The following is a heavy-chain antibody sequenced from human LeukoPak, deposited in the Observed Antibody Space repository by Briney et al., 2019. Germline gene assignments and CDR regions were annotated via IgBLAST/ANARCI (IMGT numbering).Heavy chain of an antibody. CDR3: ARAGVGNYFDY. CDR2: ISYDGSNK. CDR1: GFTFSSYA. J-gene: IGHJ4*02. V-gene: IGHV3-30*04. Sequence: GGSLRLSCAASGFTFSSYAMHWVRQAPGKGLEWVAVISYDGSNKYYADSVKGRFTISRDNSKNTLYLQMNSLRAEDTAVYYCARAGVGNYFDYWGQGTLVTVSS.